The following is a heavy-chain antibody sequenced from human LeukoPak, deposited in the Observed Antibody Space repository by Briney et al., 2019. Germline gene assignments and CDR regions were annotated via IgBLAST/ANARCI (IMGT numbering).Heavy chain of an antibody. CDR3: ARVGCSGGSCYPDY. J-gene: IGHJ4*02. CDR2: IYYSGDI. V-gene: IGHV4-59*01. D-gene: IGHD2-15*01. Sequence: SETLSLTCTVSGGSISSYYWSWIRQPPGKGLEWIGYIYYSGDINYNPSLKSRVTISAYTSKNQLSLKLSSVTAADTAVYYCARVGCSGGSCYPDYWGQGTLVTVSS. CDR1: GGSISSYY.